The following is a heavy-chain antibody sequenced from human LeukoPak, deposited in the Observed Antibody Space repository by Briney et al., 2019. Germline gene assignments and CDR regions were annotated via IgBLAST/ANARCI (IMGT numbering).Heavy chain of an antibody. CDR2: ISSSGSTI. J-gene: IGHJ5*02. V-gene: IGHV3-11*01. CDR3: ARIKDRGRYWFDP. D-gene: IGHD3-10*01. Sequence: GGSLRLSCAASGFTFSDYYMSWIRQAPGKGLEWVSYISSSGSTIYYADSVKGRFTISRDNAKNSLYLQMNSLRAEDTAVYYCARIKDRGRYWFDPWGQGTLVTVSS. CDR1: GFTFSDYY.